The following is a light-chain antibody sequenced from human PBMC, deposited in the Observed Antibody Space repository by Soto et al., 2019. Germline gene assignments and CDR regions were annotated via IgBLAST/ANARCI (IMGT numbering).Light chain of an antibody. V-gene: IGKV3-20*01. J-gene: IGKJ5*01. CDR3: QQYGGSPIT. CDR1: QSVSSGH. CDR2: GAS. Sequence: ESVLTQSAGTLSLSPWGRPTLSRRPSQSVSSGHLAWYQQKPGQAPRLPISGASSRATGIPDRFSGSGSGTDFTLTISRLEPEDFALYFCQQYGGSPITFGKGTRLEIK.